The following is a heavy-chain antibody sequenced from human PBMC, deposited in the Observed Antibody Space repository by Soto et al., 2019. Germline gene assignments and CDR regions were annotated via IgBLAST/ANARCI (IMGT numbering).Heavy chain of an antibody. CDR3: ARLNRDSNSWEGYFDY. CDR1: GHSFTTYW. Sequence: EVQLVQSGAEVKKPGESLKISCKGSGHSFTTYWIGWVRQMPGKGLEWMGIIYPGDSDTRYSPSFQGQVTISADKSISTAYLQWSSLKASDTAMYYCARLNRDSNSWEGYFDYWGQGILVTVSS. CDR2: IYPGDSDT. J-gene: IGHJ4*02. D-gene: IGHD6-13*01. V-gene: IGHV5-51*01.